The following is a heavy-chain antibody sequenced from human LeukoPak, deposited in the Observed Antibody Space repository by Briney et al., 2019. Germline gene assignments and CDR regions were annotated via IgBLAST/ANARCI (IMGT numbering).Heavy chain of an antibody. J-gene: IGHJ4*02. V-gene: IGHV3-73*01. CDR2: IRSKANSYAT. D-gene: IGHD6-13*01. Sequence: GGSLRLSCAASGFTFSGSAMHWVRQASGKGLEWVGRIRSKANSYATAYAASVEGRITISRDDSKNTAYLQMNSLKTEDTAVYYCTSAGIAAAAVDYWGQGPLVTVSS. CDR1: GFTFSGSA. CDR3: TSAGIAAAAVDY.